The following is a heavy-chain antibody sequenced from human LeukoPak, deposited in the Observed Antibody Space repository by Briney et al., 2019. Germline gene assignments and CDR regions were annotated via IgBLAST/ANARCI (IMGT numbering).Heavy chain of an antibody. CDR2: ISYGGSNK. D-gene: IGHD2-2*01. J-gene: IGHJ6*04. CDR3: AKDPSPLYCSSTSCSPYGMDV. Sequence: GGSLRLSCAASGFTFSSYAMHWVRQAPGKGLECVAVISYGGSNKYYADSVKGRFTISRDNSKNTLYLQMNSLRAEDTAVYYCAKDPSPLYCSSTSCSPYGMDVWGKGTTVTVSS. V-gene: IGHV3-30*18. CDR1: GFTFSSYA.